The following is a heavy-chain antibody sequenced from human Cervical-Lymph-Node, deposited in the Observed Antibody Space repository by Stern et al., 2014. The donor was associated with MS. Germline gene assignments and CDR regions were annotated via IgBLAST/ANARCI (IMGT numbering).Heavy chain of an antibody. CDR2: INRDGSDT. CDR1: GFNFSSYW. Sequence: EVQLVESGGGLVQPGGSLRLSCAASGFNFSSYWMHWVRQFPEKGLFWVSQINRDGSDTSYADSVKGRFSISRDNIRNMLYLRMTSLRAEDTAVYYGARGVGDYWGQGARVTVSS. CDR3: ARGVGDY. D-gene: IGHD3-16*01. V-gene: IGHV3-74*02. J-gene: IGHJ4*02.